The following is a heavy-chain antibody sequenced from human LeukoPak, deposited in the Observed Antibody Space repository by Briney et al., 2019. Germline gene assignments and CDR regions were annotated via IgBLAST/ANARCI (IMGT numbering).Heavy chain of an antibody. CDR3: ARGIVGATTGD. CDR2: INPNSGGT. J-gene: IGHJ4*02. CDR1: GYTYTRYQ. Sequence: GASVKVSCKASGYTYTRYQMHWLRQPPGQGLEWMGWINPNSGGTNYARKFQGRVTMTRDTSISTAYMELSRLRSDGTRVSFSARGIVGATTGDWGQGTLVTVSS. V-gene: IGHV1-2*02. D-gene: IGHD1-26*01.